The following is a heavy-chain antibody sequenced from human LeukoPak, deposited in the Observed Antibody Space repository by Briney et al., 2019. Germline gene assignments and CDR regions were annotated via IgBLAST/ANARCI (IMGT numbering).Heavy chain of an antibody. CDR2: INPSGGST. J-gene: IGHJ3*02. V-gene: IGHV1-46*01. CDR1: GYTFTSYY. D-gene: IGHD2-2*01. Sequence: GASVKVSCKASGYTFTSYYMHWVRQAPGQGLEWMGIINPSGGSTSYAQKFQGRVTMTTDTSTSTAYMELRSLRSDDTAVYYCARYTRYCSSTSCPSDAFDIWGQGTMVTVSS. CDR3: ARYTRYCSSTSCPSDAFDI.